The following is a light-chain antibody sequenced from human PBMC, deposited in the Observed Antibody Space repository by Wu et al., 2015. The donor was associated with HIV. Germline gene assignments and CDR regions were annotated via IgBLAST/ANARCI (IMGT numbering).Light chain of an antibody. CDR1: QSISSW. J-gene: IGKJ1*01. V-gene: IGKV1-5*03. Sequence: DIQMTQSPSTLSASVGDRVTITCRASQSISSWLAWYQQKPGKAPKLLIYKASSLESGVPSRFSGSGSGTEFTLTISSLQPDDFATYYCQQYNSYQRTFGQGTKVEI. CDR2: KAS. CDR3: QQYNSYQRT.